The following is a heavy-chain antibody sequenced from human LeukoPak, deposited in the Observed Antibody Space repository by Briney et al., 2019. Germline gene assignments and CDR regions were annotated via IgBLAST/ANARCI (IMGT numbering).Heavy chain of an antibody. CDR1: GFTFSSYS. Sequence: GGSLRLSCAASGFTFSSYSMNWVRQAPGKGLEWVSSISSSSSYIYYADSVKGRFTISRDNAKNSLYLQMNSLRAEDTAVYYCARVSSGSYRHAFDIWGQGTMVTVSS. CDR2: ISSSSSYI. CDR3: ARVSSGSYRHAFDI. J-gene: IGHJ3*02. V-gene: IGHV3-21*04. D-gene: IGHD1-26*01.